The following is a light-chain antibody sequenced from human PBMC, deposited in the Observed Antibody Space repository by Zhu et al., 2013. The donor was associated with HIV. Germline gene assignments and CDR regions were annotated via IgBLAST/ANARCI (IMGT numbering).Light chain of an antibody. CDR2: GAS. V-gene: IGKV3-20*01. CDR1: QSVSSN. CDR3: QQYGGSAT. Sequence: EVVLTQSPVTLSLSAGEGGTLSCRASQSVSSNLAWYQQKPGQSPRLLIYGASTRATGIPDRFSGSGSGADFTLTISSLEPEDSAVYYCQQYGGSATFGQGTKVEIK. J-gene: IGKJ1*01.